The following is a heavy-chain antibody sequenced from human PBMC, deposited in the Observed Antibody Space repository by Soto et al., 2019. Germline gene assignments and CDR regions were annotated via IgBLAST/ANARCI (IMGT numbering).Heavy chain of an antibody. Sequence: SETLSLTCTVSGGSISSYSWSWIRQPPGKGLEWIGYIYYSGSTNYNPSLKSRVTISVDTSKNQFSLKLSSVTAADTAVYYCARAPRELLVFDYWGQGTLVTVSS. CDR2: IYYSGST. D-gene: IGHD1-26*01. CDR1: GGSISSYS. V-gene: IGHV4-59*01. CDR3: ARAPRELLVFDY. J-gene: IGHJ4*02.